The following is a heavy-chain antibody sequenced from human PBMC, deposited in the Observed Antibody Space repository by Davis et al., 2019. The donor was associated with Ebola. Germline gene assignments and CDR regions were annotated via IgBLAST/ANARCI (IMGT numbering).Heavy chain of an antibody. Sequence: PSETLSLTCTVSGGSISSSSYYWGWIRQPPGKGLEWIGSIYYSGSTYYNPSLKSRVTISVDTSKNQFSLKLSSVTAADTAVYYCGTIAGSDYWSQGTLVTVSS. CDR3: GTIAGSDY. V-gene: IGHV4-39*01. D-gene: IGHD6-13*01. CDR1: GGSISSSSYY. J-gene: IGHJ4*02. CDR2: IYYSGST.